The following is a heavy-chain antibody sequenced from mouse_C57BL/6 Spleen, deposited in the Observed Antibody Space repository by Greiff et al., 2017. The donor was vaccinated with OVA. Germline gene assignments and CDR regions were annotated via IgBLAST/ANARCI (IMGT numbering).Heavy chain of an antibody. J-gene: IGHJ3*01. CDR2: IWTGGGT. V-gene: IGHV2-9-1*01. D-gene: IGHD1-1*01. CDR3: ARTRGYGSSYGFAY. Sequence: VKLMESGPGLVAPSQSLSITCTVSGFSLTSYAISWVRQPPGKGLEWLGVIWTGGGTNYNSALKSRLSISKDNSKSQVFLKMNSLQTDDTARYYCARTRGYGSSYGFAYWGQGTLVTVSA. CDR1: GFSLTSYA.